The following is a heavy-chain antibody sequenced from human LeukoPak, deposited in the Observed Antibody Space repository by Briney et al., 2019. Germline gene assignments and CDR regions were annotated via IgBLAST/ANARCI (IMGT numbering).Heavy chain of an antibody. CDR3: AKGGGSSWRYYYYYMDV. V-gene: IGHV3-33*06. Sequence: PGGSLRLSCAASGFTFSSYGMSWVRQAPGKGLEWVAVIWYDGSNKYYADSVKGRFTISRDNSKDTLYLQMNSLRAEDTAVYYCAKGGGSSWRYYYYYMDVWGKGTTVTVSS. D-gene: IGHD6-13*01. J-gene: IGHJ6*03. CDR2: IWYDGSNK. CDR1: GFTFSSYG.